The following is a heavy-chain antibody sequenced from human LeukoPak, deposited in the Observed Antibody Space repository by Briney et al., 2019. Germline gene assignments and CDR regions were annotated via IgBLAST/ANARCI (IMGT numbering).Heavy chain of an antibody. CDR3: AKDFLRWGSGWSGGVDY. D-gene: IGHD6-19*01. V-gene: IGHV3-23*01. CDR1: GFAFSSFA. J-gene: IGHJ4*02. Sequence: GGSLRLSRTASGFAFSSFAMSWVRQAPGKGLEWVSGIRGSGGITYYADSVKGRFTISRDNSKNTLYLQMDSLRAEDTAVYYCAKDFLRWGSGWSGGVDYWGQGSLVTVSS. CDR2: IRGSGGIT.